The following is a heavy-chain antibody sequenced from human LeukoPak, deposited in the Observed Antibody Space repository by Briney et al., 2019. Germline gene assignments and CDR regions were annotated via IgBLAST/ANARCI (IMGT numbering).Heavy chain of an antibody. D-gene: IGHD3-22*01. CDR1: GFTVSSNY. Sequence: PGGSLRLSCAASGFTVSSNYMSWVRQAPGKGLEWVSVIYSGGSTYYADSVKGRFTISRDNSKNTLYLQMNSLRAEDTAVYYCARGTHYYDSSGYYPDAFDIWGRGTMVTVSS. CDR3: ARGTHYYDSSGYYPDAFDI. CDR2: IYSGGST. J-gene: IGHJ3*02. V-gene: IGHV3-53*01.